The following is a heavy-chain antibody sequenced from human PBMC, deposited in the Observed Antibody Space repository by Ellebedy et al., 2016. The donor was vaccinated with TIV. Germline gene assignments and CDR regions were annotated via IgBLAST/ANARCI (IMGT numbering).Heavy chain of an antibody. J-gene: IGHJ4*02. Sequence: SVKVSCXASGYTFTSYGISWVRQAPGQGLEWMGGIIPIFGTANYAQKFQGRVTITADESTSTAYMELSSLRSEDTAVYYCARVASSFSGGVRFDYWGQGTLVTVSS. CDR3: ARVASSFSGGVRFDY. CDR1: GYTFTSYG. V-gene: IGHV1-69*13. D-gene: IGHD3-16*01. CDR2: IIPIFGTA.